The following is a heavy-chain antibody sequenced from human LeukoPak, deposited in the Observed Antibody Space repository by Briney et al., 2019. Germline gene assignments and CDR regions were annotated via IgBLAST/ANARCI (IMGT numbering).Heavy chain of an antibody. CDR2: INPNSGGT. Sequence: GASVKVSCKASGYTFTGSYMHWVRQAPGQGLEWMGWINPNSGGTNYAQKFQGRATMTRDTSISTAYMELSRLRSDDTAVYYCARVARSDYVWGSYRSWLLDYWGQGALVTVSS. CDR1: GYTFTGSY. D-gene: IGHD3-16*02. CDR3: ARVARSDYVWGSYRSWLLDY. V-gene: IGHV1-2*02. J-gene: IGHJ4*02.